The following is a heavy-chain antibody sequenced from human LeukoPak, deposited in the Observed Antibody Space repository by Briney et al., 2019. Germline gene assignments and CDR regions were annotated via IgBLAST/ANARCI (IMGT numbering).Heavy chain of an antibody. V-gene: IGHV4-59*01. D-gene: IGHD3-22*01. CDR3: ARDFKVDGSSGYYAFDI. CDR2: IYYSGST. CDR1: GGSISSYY. Sequence: SETLSLTCTVSGGSISSYYWSWIRQPPGKGLEWIGYIYYSGSTNYNPSLKSRVTISVDTSKNHFSLKLSSVTAADTAVYSCARDFKVDGSSGYYAFDIWGQGTMVTVSS. J-gene: IGHJ3*02.